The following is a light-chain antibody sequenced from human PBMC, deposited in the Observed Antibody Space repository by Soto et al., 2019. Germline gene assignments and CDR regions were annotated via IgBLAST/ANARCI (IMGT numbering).Light chain of an antibody. CDR3: QQYGSSPPIT. CDR2: GAS. CDR1: HSVSSSY. Sequence: EIVLTQSPGTLSLSPGERATLSCRASHSVSSSYLAWYQQKPDQAPRLLIYGASSRATGIPNRFSGSGSGTDFTLTISRLEPEDFAVYYCQQYGSSPPITFGQGTRLEI. V-gene: IGKV3-20*01. J-gene: IGKJ5*01.